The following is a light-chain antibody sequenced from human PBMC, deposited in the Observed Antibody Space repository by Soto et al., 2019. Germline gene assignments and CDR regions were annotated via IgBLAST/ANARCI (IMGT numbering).Light chain of an antibody. V-gene: IGKV1-5*03. Sequence: DIQMTQSPSSLSASVGDRVTITCRASQALSNYLAWYQQKPGKAPKLLIYKASTLKSGVPSRFSGSGSGTEFTLTISSLQPDDFATYYCQHYNSYSEAFGQGTKVDIK. CDR3: QHYNSYSEA. J-gene: IGKJ1*01. CDR2: KAS. CDR1: QALSNY.